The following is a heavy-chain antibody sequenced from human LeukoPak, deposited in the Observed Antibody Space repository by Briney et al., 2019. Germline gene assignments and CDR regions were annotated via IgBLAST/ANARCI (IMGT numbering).Heavy chain of an antibody. J-gene: IGHJ3*02. CDR3: ARGDPGILVSDVFDI. CDR1: GGSIVSYY. CDR2: IYHSGST. D-gene: IGHD5/OR15-5a*01. Sequence: SETLSLTCSVSGGSIVSYYWSWIRQPPGKGLEWIGYIYHSGSTKSNPSLKSRVTISVDTSKKQFSLKLRSVTAADTAVYYCARGDPGILVSDVFDIWGQGTMVTVSS. V-gene: IGHV4-59*01.